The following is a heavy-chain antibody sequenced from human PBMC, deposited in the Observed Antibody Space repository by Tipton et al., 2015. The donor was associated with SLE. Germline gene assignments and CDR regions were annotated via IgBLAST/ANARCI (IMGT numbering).Heavy chain of an antibody. CDR3: ARDSMYYYDSSGYYDAFDI. CDR1: GYTFTSYG. J-gene: IGHJ3*02. V-gene: IGHV1-18*04. Sequence: QSGAEVKKPGASVKVSCKASGYTFTSYGISWVRQAPGQGLEWMGWISAYNGNTNYAQKLQGRVTMTTDTSTSTAYMELRSLRSDDTAVYYCARDSMYYYDSSGYYDAFDIWGQGTMVTVSS. D-gene: IGHD3-22*01. CDR2: ISAYNGNT.